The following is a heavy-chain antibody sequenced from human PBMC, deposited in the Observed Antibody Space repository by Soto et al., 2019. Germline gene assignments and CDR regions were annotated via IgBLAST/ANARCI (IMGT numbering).Heavy chain of an antibody. CDR3: ASSITIFGVVDAFDI. V-gene: IGHV3-74*01. D-gene: IGHD3-3*01. J-gene: IGHJ3*02. CDR1: GFTFSSYW. Sequence: GVSLRLSCAASGFTFSSYWMHWVRQAPGKGLVWVSRINSDGSSTSYADSVKGRFTISRDNAKNTLYLQMNSLRAEDTAVYYCASSITIFGVVDAFDIWGQGTMVTVSS. CDR2: INSDGSST.